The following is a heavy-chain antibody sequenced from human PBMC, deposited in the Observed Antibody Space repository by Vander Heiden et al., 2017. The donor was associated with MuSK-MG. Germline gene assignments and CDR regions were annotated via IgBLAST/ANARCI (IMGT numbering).Heavy chain of an antibody. D-gene: IGHD2-21*02. Sequence: QVTLKESGPAVVKPTETLKLTCTFSGFSLSTNGERVSWIRQTPGKTLEWLARIDWDDDKFYNTSLKTRLTISKDTPKNQVVLTVANVGPEDTATYFCARMFCDGGACYALDYWGQGALVPVS. CDR1: GFSLSTNGER. CDR3: ARMFCDGGACYALDY. V-gene: IGHV2-70*04. CDR2: IDWDDDK. J-gene: IGHJ4*02.